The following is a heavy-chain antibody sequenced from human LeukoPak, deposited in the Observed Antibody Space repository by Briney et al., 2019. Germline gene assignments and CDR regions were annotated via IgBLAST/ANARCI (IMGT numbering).Heavy chain of an antibody. Sequence: SETLSLTCTVSGGAISSNYWSWIRQPAGKGLEWIGQIYTSGSTNYNPSLKSRVTMSVDTSKNQFSLKLSSVTAADTAVYYCARDSGTTGEVKFDPWGQGTLVTVSS. CDR2: IYTSGST. CDR1: GGAISSNY. J-gene: IGHJ5*02. D-gene: IGHD3-10*01. V-gene: IGHV4-4*07. CDR3: ARDSGTTGEVKFDP.